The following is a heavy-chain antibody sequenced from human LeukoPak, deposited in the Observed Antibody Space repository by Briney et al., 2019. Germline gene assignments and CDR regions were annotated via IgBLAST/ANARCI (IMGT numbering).Heavy chain of an antibody. D-gene: IGHD5-18*01. CDR2: IYYSWST. V-gene: IGHV4-39*07. CDR1: GGSISSSSYY. J-gene: IGHJ4*02. CDR3: ARSLVVGQLWLFGVMGY. Sequence: PSETLSLTCTVSGGSISSSSYYWGWIRQPPGKGLEWIGSIYYSWSTYYNPSLKSRVTISIDTSKNQFSLKLSSVTAADTAMYYCARSLVVGQLWLFGVMGYWGQGALVTVSS.